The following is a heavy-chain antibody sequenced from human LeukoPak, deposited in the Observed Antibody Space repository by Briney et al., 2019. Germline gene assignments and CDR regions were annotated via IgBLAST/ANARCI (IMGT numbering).Heavy chain of an antibody. J-gene: IGHJ4*02. V-gene: IGHV3-66*01. CDR3: AKTDDYDIGGY. CDR1: GFTVSSNY. D-gene: IGHD3-9*01. Sequence: GGSLRLSCAASGFTVSSNYMSWVRQAPGKGLEWVSVIYSGGSTYYADSVKGRFTISRDNSKNTLYLQMNSLRAEDTAVYYCAKTDDYDIGGYWGQGTLVTVSS. CDR2: IYSGGST.